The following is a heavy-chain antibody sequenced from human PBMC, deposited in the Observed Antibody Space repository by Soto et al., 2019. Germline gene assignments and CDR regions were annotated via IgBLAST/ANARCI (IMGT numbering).Heavy chain of an antibody. J-gene: IGHJ4*02. CDR2: IGDNGDNT. CDR3: ARDLFGYDY. D-gene: IGHD6-25*01. V-gene: IGHV3-64*07. Sequence: EVQLVESGGGLGQPGGSLRLSCTASGFTFSSLSMHWVRQAPGKRLELVSTIGDNGDNTYYADSVKGRFTISRDNSKNTLYLHMGSLRTEDMAVYYCARDLFGYDYWGQGTLVIVSS. CDR1: GFTFSSLS.